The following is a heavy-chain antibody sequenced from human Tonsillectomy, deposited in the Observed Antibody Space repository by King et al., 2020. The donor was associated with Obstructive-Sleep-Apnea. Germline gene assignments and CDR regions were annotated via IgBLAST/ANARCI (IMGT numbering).Heavy chain of an antibody. CDR3: AHIIVVPAALHH. Sequence: VQLVESGGGLVKPGGSLRLSCEVSGFTFSDAWMSWVRQAPGKGLEWVGRIKSKIGGGQKDYAAPVKGRFTISRDDSQNTVYLQMNSLKTEDTAVYFCAHIIVVPAALHHWGQGTLVTVSS. D-gene: IGHD2-2*02. CDR1: GFTFSDAW. CDR2: IKSKIGGGQK. J-gene: IGHJ5*02. V-gene: IGHV3-15*01.